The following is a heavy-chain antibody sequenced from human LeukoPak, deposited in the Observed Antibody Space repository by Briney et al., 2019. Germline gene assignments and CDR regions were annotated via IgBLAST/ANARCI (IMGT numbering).Heavy chain of an antibody. CDR1: GFTFSSYG. D-gene: IGHD6-19*01. J-gene: IGHJ6*03. CDR2: ISGSGGST. CDR3: AKDSSSGWHIYYYYYMDV. V-gene: IGHV3-23*01. Sequence: SGGSLRLSCAASGFTFSSYGMSWVRQAPGKGLEWVSAISGSGGSTYYADSVKGRFTISRDNSKNTLYLQMNSLRAEDTAVYYCAKDSSSGWHIYYYYYMDVWGKGTTVTISS.